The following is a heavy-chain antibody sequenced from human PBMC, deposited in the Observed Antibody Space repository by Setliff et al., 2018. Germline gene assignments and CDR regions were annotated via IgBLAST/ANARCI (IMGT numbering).Heavy chain of an antibody. Sequence: PSETLSLTCAVYGGSFSGYYWSWIRQPPGKGLEWIGEINHSGSTNYNPSLKSRVTISVDTSKNQFSLKLSSVTAADTAVYYCARVDNFWSGPIDYWSQGTLVTVSS. CDR2: INHSGST. CDR1: GGSFSGYY. V-gene: IGHV4-34*01. D-gene: IGHD3-3*01. CDR3: ARVDNFWSGPIDY. J-gene: IGHJ4*02.